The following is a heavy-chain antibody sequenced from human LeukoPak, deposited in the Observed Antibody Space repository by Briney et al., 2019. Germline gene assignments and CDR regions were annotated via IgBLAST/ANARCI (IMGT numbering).Heavy chain of an antibody. CDR3: ARGKGIDDGDYGFNDRGFGY. V-gene: IGHV4-59*01. CDR2: IYNSGIT. J-gene: IGHJ4*02. Sequence: SETLSLTCSVSVSGASISNYYWSWIRQPPGKGLEWIGYIYNSGITNYKSSLKSRVTISVDTSRNQFSLKLRSVTAADTAVYYCARGKGIDDGDYGFNDRGFGYWSQGTLVTVSS. D-gene: IGHD4-17*01. CDR1: GASISNYY.